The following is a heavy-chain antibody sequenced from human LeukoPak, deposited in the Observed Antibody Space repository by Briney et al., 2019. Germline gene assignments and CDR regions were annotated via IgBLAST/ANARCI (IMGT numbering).Heavy chain of an antibody. CDR2: ISYDGSNK. J-gene: IGHJ4*02. CDR1: GFTFSSYA. Sequence: GGSLRLSCAASGFTFSSYAMHWVRQAPGKGLEWVAVISYDGSNKYYADSVKGRFTISRDNSKNTLYLQMNSLRAEDTAVYYCARVGLAAAGTPLDDYWGQGTLVTVSS. CDR3: ARVGLAAAGTPLDDY. V-gene: IGHV3-30-3*01. D-gene: IGHD6-13*01.